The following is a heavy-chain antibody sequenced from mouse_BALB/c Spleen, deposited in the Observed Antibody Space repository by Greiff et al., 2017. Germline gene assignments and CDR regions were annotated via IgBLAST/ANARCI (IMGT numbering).Heavy chain of an antibody. V-gene: IGHV7-1*02. D-gene: IGHD1-1*01. J-gene: IGHJ3*01. CDR3: ARDAHYYGSSGWFAY. CDR2: SRNKANDYTT. CDR1: GFTFSDFY. Sequence: EVKLMESGGGLVQPGGSLRLSCATSGFTFSDFYMEWVRQPPGKRLEWIAASRNKANDYTTEYSASVKGRFIVSRDTSQSILYLQMNALRAEDTAIYYCARDAHYYGSSGWFAYWGQGTLVTVSA.